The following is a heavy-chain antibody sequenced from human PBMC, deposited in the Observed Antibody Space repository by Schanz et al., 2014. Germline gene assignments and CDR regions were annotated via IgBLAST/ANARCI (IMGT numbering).Heavy chain of an antibody. Sequence: EVQLVESGGGLVKPGGSLRLSCEASGFDFNSYSMNWVRQVPGKGLEWLSYIATSSSTRHYADSVKGRVTISRDNSKNTLYLQMNSLRADDAAVYYCAKDPSHGDYDYYLDYWGQGTLVAVSS. J-gene: IGHJ4*02. CDR1: GFDFNSYS. D-gene: IGHD3-22*01. V-gene: IGHV3-48*01. CDR3: AKDPSHGDYDYYLDY. CDR2: IATSSSTR.